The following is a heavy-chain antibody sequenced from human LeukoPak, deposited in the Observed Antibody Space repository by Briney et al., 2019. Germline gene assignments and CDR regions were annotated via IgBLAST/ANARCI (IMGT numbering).Heavy chain of an antibody. Sequence: PGGSLRLTCAASGFTFSSYSMNWVRQAPGKGLEWVSSISSSSSYIYYADSVKGRFTISRDNAKNSLYLQMNSLRAEDTAVYYCAKDRDVAVRAEVPTPLDYWGQGTLVTVSS. D-gene: IGHD3-10*01. CDR3: AKDRDVAVRAEVPTPLDY. J-gene: IGHJ4*02. CDR1: GFTFSSYS. CDR2: ISSSSSYI. V-gene: IGHV3-21*01.